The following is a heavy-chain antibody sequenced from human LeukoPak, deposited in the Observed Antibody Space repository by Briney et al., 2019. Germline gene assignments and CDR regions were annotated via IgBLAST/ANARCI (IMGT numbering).Heavy chain of an antibody. Sequence: PGGSLRLSCAASGFTFRSYWMNWVRQAPGKGLEWVSYISSSGSTIYYAGSVKGRFTISRDNAKNSLYLQMNSLRAEDTAVYYCAELGITMIGGVWGKGTTVTISS. V-gene: IGHV3-48*04. CDR3: AELGITMIGGV. J-gene: IGHJ6*04. D-gene: IGHD3-10*02. CDR1: GFTFRSYW. CDR2: ISSSGSTI.